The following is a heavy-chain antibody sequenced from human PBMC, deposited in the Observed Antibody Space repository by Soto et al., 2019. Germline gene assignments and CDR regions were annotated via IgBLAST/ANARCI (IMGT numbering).Heavy chain of an antibody. V-gene: IGHV3-30-3*01. CDR2: ISYDGGNK. J-gene: IGHJ4*02. D-gene: IGHD3-3*01. CDR3: AREDYDFWSGRHRRKYYFDY. CDR1: GFTFSSYA. Sequence: QVQLVESGGGVVQPGRSLRLSCAASGFTFSSYAMHWVRQAPGKGLEWVAVISYDGGNKYYADSVKGRFTISRDNSKNTLYLQMNSLRAEDTAVYYCAREDYDFWSGRHRRKYYFDYWGQGTLVTVSS.